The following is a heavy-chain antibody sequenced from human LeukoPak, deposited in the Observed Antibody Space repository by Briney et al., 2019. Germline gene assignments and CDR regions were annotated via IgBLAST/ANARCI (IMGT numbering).Heavy chain of an antibody. D-gene: IGHD3-16*01. V-gene: IGHV3-53*01. Sequence: PGGSLRLSCAASVYTDSRIYVRGARGARGRGRVGVSNIFIGLGTYYADSVKSRFTISRDNSKNTLYLQMNSLRAEDTAVYYCARGFSLRYDAFDIWGQGTVVTVSS. CDR3: ARGFSLRYDAFDI. J-gene: IGHJ3*02. CDR2: IFIGLGT. CDR1: VYTDSRIY.